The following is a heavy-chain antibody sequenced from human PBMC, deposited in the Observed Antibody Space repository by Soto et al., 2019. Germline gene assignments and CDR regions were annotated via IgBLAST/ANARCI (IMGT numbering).Heavy chain of an antibody. CDR1: GGSISSYY. CDR2: IYYSGST. D-gene: IGHD3-22*01. V-gene: IGHV4-59*01. CDR3: ARVRRYYDSSGGTEGAFDI. Sequence: SETLSLTCTASGGSISSYYWSWIRQPPGKGLEWIGYIYYSGSTNYNPSLKSRVTISVDTSKNQFSLKLSSVTAADTAVYYCARVRRYYDSSGGTEGAFDIWGQGTMVTVSS. J-gene: IGHJ3*02.